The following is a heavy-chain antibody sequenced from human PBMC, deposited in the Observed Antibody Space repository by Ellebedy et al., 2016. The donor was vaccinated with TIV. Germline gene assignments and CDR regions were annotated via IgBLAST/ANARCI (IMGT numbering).Heavy chain of an antibody. D-gene: IGHD2-2*01. J-gene: IGHJ4*02. CDR2: ISSSSSYI. CDR1: GFTFSSYA. CDR3: ASPPRSCSSTSCYQPN. V-gene: IGHV3-21*05. Sequence: GESLKISXAASGFTFSSYAMSWVRQAPGKGLEWVSYISSSSSYIYYADSVKGRFTISRDNAKNSLYLQMNSLRAEDTAVYYCASPPRSCSSTSCYQPNWGQGTLVTVSS.